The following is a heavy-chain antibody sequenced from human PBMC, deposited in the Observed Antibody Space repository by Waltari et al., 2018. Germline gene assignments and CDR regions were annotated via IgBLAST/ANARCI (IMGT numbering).Heavy chain of an antibody. V-gene: IGHV4-38-2*02. CDR3: AREGGYSSSSR. CDR1: GYSISSGYH. J-gene: IGHJ4*02. Sequence: QVQLQESGPGLVKPSETLSLTCAVSGYSISSGYHWRWIRQPPGKGLEWIGSIYHSGSTYNNPALKSRVTISVDTTKNQFSLKLSYVTAADTAVYYCAREGGYSSSSRWGQGTLVTVSS. CDR2: IYHSGST. D-gene: IGHD6-6*01.